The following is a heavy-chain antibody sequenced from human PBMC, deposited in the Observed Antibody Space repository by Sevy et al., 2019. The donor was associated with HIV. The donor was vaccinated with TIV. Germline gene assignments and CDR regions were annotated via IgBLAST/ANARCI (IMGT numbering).Heavy chain of an antibody. CDR2: ISGSGGST. V-gene: IGHV3-23*01. J-gene: IGHJ6*02. Sequence: GGSLRLSCVASGFTFSTYAMSWVRRAPGKGLEWVSAISGSGGSTYYADSLKGRFTISRDKSKNTLYLQMNSLRVEDTAVFYCAKGDATFYGLDVWGQGTTVTVSS. CDR1: GFTFSTYA. CDR3: AKGDATFYGLDV. D-gene: IGHD2-2*01.